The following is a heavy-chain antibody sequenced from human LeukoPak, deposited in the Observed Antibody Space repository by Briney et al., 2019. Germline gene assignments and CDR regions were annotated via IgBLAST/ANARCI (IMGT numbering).Heavy chain of an antibody. J-gene: IGHJ6*02. Sequence: PGGSLRLSCAASGFTFSSYGMHWVRQATGKGLEWVSAIGTAGDTYYPGSVKGRFTISRENAKNSLYLQKNSLRAGDTAVYYCARGDCSSTSCYSYYYYGMDVWGQGTTVTVSS. CDR2: IGTAGDT. D-gene: IGHD2-2*01. V-gene: IGHV3-13*01. CDR1: GFTFSSYG. CDR3: ARGDCSSTSCYSYYYYGMDV.